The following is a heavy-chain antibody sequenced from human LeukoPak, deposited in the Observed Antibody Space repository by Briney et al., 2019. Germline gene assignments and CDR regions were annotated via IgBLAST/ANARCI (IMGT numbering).Heavy chain of an antibody. D-gene: IGHD3-10*01. CDR1: GGTFSSYA. CDR3: ASSLYGSGSPFDY. J-gene: IGHJ4*02. Sequence: SVKVSCKASGGTFSSYALTWVRQAPGHGLEWMGGIIPIFGTANYAQKFQGRVTITADKSTSTAYMELSSLRSEDTAVYYCASSLYGSGSPFDYWGQGTLVTVSS. CDR2: IIPIFGTA. V-gene: IGHV1-69*06.